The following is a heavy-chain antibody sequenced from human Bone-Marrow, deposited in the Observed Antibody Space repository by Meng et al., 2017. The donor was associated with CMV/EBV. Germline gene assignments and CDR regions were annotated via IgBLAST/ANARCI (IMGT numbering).Heavy chain of an antibody. CDR2: TSKDESDK. D-gene: IGHD4-23*01. CDR3: VRDDYGGLDY. V-gene: IGHV3-30-3*01. CDR1: GFTFSSSA. Sequence: GESLKISCGASGFTFSSSAMHWVRQAPGKGLEWVAVTSKDESDKQYVDSVKGRFTISRDNSKNTLYLQMNSLRADDTAVYYCVRDDYGGLDYWGQGTVVTVSS. J-gene: IGHJ4*02.